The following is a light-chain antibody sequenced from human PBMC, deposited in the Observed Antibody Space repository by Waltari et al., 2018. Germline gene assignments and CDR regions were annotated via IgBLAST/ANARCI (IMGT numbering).Light chain of an antibody. CDR1: QSLVHSDGNTY. Sequence: DVVMTQSPVSLPVTLGQPASISCRSSQSLVHSDGNTYLNWFHQRPGQSPRRLIYKVSNRDSGVPDRFSGSGSGTDFTLKISRVEAEDVGVYYSKQGTHWPPWTFGQGTKVEIK. CDR3: KQGTHWPPWT. CDR2: KVS. V-gene: IGKV2-30*02. J-gene: IGKJ1*01.